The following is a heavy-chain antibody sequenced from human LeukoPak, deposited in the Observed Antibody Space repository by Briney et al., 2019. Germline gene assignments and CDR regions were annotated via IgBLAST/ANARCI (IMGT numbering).Heavy chain of an antibody. CDR2: INPNSGDT. J-gene: IGHJ6*03. CDR3: ARAIYYYYYYMDV. V-gene: IGHV1-2*02. CDR1: GYTFTGYI. Sequence: GASVKVSCKASGYTFTGYIMHWVRQAPGQGLEWMGWINPNSGDTKYTQKFQGRVTLTRDTSISTAYMELNRLRSDDTAVYYCARAIYYYYYYMDVWGKGTTVTVSS.